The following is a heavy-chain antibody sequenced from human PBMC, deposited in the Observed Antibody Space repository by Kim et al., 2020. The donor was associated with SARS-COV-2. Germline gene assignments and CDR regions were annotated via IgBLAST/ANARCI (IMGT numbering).Heavy chain of an antibody. V-gene: IGHV3-30*02. Sequence: YADSVKGRFTISRDNSKNTLYLQMNSLRAEDTAVYYCAKDRSGYDQTPFDYWGQGTLVTVSS. D-gene: IGHD5-12*01. J-gene: IGHJ4*02. CDR3: AKDRSGYDQTPFDY.